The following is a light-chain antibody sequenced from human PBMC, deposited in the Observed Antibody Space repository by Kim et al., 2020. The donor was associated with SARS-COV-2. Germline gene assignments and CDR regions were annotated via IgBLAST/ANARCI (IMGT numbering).Light chain of an antibody. Sequence: VSSNLAWYQQIPGQSPRLLIYGASTRATGIPARFSGTGSETEFTLFISSLQSEDSAVYYCQEYNTWPRYTFGQGTKLEI. V-gene: IGKV3-15*01. CDR2: GAS. CDR1: VSSN. CDR3: QEYNTWPRYT. J-gene: IGKJ2*01.